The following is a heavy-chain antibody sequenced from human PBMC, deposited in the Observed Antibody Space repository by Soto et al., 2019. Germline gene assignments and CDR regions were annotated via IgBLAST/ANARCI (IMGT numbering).Heavy chain of an antibody. J-gene: IGHJ6*02. D-gene: IGHD3-22*01. CDR3: ARDRGALGFYNSGGYYSYGMDV. CDR2: IYYGGST. CDR1: GGSIRSGDYY. V-gene: IGHV4-30-4*01. Sequence: SVALSLTCSVSGGSIRSGDYYWSWVRQPPGKGLAGIGDIYYGGSTYYTPSLKSRLTISLDTSQDQFSLQLCSVTAADTAVYYCARDRGALGFYNSGGYYSYGMDVWGQETTVT.